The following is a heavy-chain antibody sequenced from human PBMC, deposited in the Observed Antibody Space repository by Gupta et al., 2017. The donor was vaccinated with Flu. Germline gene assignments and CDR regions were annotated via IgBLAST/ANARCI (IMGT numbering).Heavy chain of an antibody. CDR1: GFTFDDYG. J-gene: IGHJ6*02. D-gene: IGHD6-19*01. CDR3: ARGGWGIAVAGTGYYGMDV. CDR2: INWNGGST. Sequence: EVQLVESGGGVVRPGGSLRLSCAASGFTFDDYGMSWVRQAPGKGLEWVSGINWNGGSTGYADSVKGRFTISRDNAKNSLYLQMNSLRAEDTALYHGARGGWGIAVAGTGYYGMDVWGQGTTVTVSS. V-gene: IGHV3-20*01.